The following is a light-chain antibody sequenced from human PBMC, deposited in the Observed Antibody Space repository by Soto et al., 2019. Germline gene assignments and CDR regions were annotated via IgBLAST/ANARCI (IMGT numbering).Light chain of an antibody. CDR3: QSYDSSLSAYV. V-gene: IGLV1-40*01. J-gene: IGLJ1*01. Sequence: QSVLTQPPAVSGAPGQRVTISCTGSSSNIGAGYDVHWYQQLPGTAPKLLIYGNSNRPSGVPDRFSGSKSGTSASLAITGLRAEDEADYYCQSYDSSLSAYVFGAGTKATV. CDR2: GNS. CDR1: SSNIGAGYD.